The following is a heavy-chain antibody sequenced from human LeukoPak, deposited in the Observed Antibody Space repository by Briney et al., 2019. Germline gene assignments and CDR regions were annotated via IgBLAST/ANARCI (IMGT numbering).Heavy chain of an antibody. Sequence: GGSLRLSCAASEFVFSTYYMHWVRQAPGKGLEWVSSIRGESDYIYYRDSVKGRFTISRDNAKNSLYLQMNSLRAEDTAVYYCANMITFGGVIDKRFDYWGQGTLVTVSS. CDR2: IRGESDYI. CDR3: ANMITFGGVIDKRFDY. V-gene: IGHV3-21*06. D-gene: IGHD3-16*02. CDR1: EFVFSTYY. J-gene: IGHJ4*02.